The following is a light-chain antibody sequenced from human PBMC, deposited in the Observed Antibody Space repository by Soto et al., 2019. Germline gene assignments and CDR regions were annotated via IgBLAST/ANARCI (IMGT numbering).Light chain of an antibody. J-gene: IGKJ1*01. CDR1: QSISSN. Sequence: EIVMTQSPATLSVSPGERATLSCRASQSISSNLAWYQQIPGQAPRLLIYAISTRATGIPARFSGSGSGTEFTLTISSLQSEDFAVYYCQQYYNWLGTFGQGTKVEIK. CDR3: QQYYNWLGT. V-gene: IGKV3-15*01. CDR2: AIS.